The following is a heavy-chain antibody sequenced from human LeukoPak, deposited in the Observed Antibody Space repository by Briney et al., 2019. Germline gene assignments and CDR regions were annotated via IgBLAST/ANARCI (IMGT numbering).Heavy chain of an antibody. D-gene: IGHD3-10*01. CDR2: IKQDGSEK. J-gene: IGHJ6*02. CDR1: GFTFSSYW. CDR3: ARRVRGVSYYYYYGMDV. V-gene: IGHV3-7*01. Sequence: GGSLRLSCAASGFTFSSYWMSWVRQAPGKGLEWVANIKQDGSEKYYVDSVKGRFTISRDNAKNSLYLQMNSLRAEDTAVYYCARRVRGVSYYYYYGMDVWGQGTTVTVSS.